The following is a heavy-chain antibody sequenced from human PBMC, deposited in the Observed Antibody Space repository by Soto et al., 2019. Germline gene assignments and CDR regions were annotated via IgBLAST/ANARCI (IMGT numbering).Heavy chain of an antibody. CDR3: ASSPAYGSSWYGIPPDLSHGMDV. CDR1: GDTFTSYY. Sequence: ASVKVSCKASGDTFTSYYIHWVRQAPGQGLEWMGIINPRGGITTYAQKFQGRLTMTGDTSTSTVYMELSSLTSEDTAMYHCASSPAYGSSWYGIPPDLSHGMDVWGHGTTVTVSS. CDR2: INPRGGIT. J-gene: IGHJ6*02. D-gene: IGHD6-13*01. V-gene: IGHV1-46*01.